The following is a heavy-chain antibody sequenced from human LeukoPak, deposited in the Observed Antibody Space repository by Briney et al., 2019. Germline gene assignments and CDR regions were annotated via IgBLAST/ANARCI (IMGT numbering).Heavy chain of an antibody. CDR3: ARGSGYYMDV. Sequence: GGSLRLSCPESGFTFSSYGMHWGRQAPGKGLEWVSVIWYDGSNKYYADSVKGRFTISRDNSKNTLYLQMNSLRAEDTAVYYCARGSGYYMDVWGKGTTVTVSS. J-gene: IGHJ6*03. CDR2: IWYDGSNK. V-gene: IGHV3-33*01. CDR1: GFTFSSYG. D-gene: IGHD2-15*01.